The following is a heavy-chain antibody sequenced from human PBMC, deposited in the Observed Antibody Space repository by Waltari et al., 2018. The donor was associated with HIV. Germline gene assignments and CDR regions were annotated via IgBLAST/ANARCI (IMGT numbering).Heavy chain of an antibody. V-gene: IGHV3-7*01. D-gene: IGHD4-17*01. CDR1: RINFSSYW. Sequence: EVQLVESGGGLVQPGGSLRLSCAASRINFSSYWMAWVRQAPGKGLEWVANIKEDGSEKYDVDSVKGRFTISRDNAKNSLYLQMNSLRAEDSAVYYCARHYGDFECDYWGQGTLVTVSS. CDR2: IKEDGSEK. J-gene: IGHJ4*02. CDR3: ARHYGDFECDY.